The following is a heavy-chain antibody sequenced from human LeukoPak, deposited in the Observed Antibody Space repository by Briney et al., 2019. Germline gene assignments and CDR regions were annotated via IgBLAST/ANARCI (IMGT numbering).Heavy chain of an antibody. CDR2: ISGSGGST. D-gene: IGHD2-15*01. CDR3: ASGSGGSYYFDY. Sequence: GGSLRLSCAASGFTFSSYAMSWVRQAPGKGLEWVSAISGSGGSTYYADSVKGRFTISRDNAKNSLYLQMISLRAEDTAVYYCASGSGGSYYFDYWGQGTLVTFSS. J-gene: IGHJ4*02. V-gene: IGHV3-23*01. CDR1: GFTFSSYA.